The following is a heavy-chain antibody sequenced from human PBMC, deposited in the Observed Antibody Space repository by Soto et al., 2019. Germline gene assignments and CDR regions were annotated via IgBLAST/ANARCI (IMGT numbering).Heavy chain of an antibody. J-gene: IGHJ2*01. CDR1: GFTFSSYW. CDR2: INSDGSST. Sequence: EVQLVESGGGLVQPGGSLRLSCAASGFTFSSYWMHWVRQAPGKGLVWVSRINSDGSSTSYADSVKGRFTISRGNAKNTLYLQMNSLRAEDTAVYYCARGGSLNWYFDLCGRGTLVTVSS. D-gene: IGHD1-26*01. V-gene: IGHV3-74*01. CDR3: ARGGSLNWYFDL.